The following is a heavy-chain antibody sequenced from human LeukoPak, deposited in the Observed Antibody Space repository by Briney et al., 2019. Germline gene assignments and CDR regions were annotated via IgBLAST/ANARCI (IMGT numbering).Heavy chain of an antibody. Sequence: ASVKVSCKASGYIFTSYGISWVRQAPGQGLEWMGWISAYNGNTNYAQKLQGRVTMTIDTSTSTAHMELRSLRSDDTAVYYCARESSITMVRGVMSYYMDVWGKGTTVTISS. J-gene: IGHJ6*03. CDR1: GYIFTSYG. CDR2: ISAYNGNT. V-gene: IGHV1-18*01. CDR3: ARESSITMVRGVMSYYMDV. D-gene: IGHD3-10*01.